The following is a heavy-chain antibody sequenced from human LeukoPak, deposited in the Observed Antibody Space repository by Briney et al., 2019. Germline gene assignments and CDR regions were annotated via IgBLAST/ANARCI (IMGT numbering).Heavy chain of an antibody. Sequence: PSETLSLTCTVSGGSISSRTYYWSWIRQPPGKGLECIGFIHYTGSTNYNPSLKSRVTISVDTSKNQFSLKLSSVTAADTAVYYCARHVEERIFSHLEYYYYYYMDVWGKGTTVTISS. D-gene: IGHD2/OR15-2a*01. CDR1: GGSISSRTYY. J-gene: IGHJ6*03. CDR2: IHYTGST. CDR3: ARHVEERIFSHLEYYYYYYMDV. V-gene: IGHV4-61*05.